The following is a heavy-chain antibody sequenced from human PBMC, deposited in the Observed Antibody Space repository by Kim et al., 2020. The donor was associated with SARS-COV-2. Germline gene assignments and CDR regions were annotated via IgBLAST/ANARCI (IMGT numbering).Heavy chain of an antibody. CDR2: INHSGST. Sequence: SETLSLTCAVYGGSFSGYYWSWIRQPPGKGLEWIGEINHSGSTNYNPSLKSRVTISVDTSKNQFSLQLSSVIAADTAAYYCARCYGSKVDAFDIWGQGT. D-gene: IGHD3-22*01. V-gene: IGHV4-34*01. CDR1: GGSFSGYY. J-gene: IGHJ3*02. CDR3: ARCYGSKVDAFDI.